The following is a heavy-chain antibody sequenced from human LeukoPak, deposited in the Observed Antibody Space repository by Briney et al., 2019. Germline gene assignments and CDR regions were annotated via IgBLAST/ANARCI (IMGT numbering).Heavy chain of an antibody. CDR3: AKDKSNYYDSSGYDAFDI. CDR1: GFTFSSYA. CDR2: ISGRGGGT. V-gene: IGHV3-23*01. Sequence: GGSLRLSCAASGFTFSSYAMSWVRQAPGKGLEWVSAISGRGGGTYYADSVKGRFTISRDNSKNTLYLQMKSLRAEDTAVYYCAKDKSNYYDSSGYDAFDIWGQGTMVTVSS. D-gene: IGHD3-22*01. J-gene: IGHJ3*02.